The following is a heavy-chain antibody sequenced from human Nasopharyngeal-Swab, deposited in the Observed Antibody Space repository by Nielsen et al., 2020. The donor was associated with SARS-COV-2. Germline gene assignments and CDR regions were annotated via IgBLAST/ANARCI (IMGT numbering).Heavy chain of an antibody. Sequence: ASAKVSCKASGYTFNNYYIHWVRQAPGQGLEWMGMINPGSGGTTYAQKVQGRVTMTRDTSTSTVFMDLSSLRSEDTAVYYCARRGRCSGSSCDMDVWGQGTTVTVSS. CDR3: ARRGRCSGSSCDMDV. J-gene: IGHJ6*02. D-gene: IGHD2-2*01. CDR1: GYTFNNYY. CDR2: INPGSGGT. V-gene: IGHV1-46*02.